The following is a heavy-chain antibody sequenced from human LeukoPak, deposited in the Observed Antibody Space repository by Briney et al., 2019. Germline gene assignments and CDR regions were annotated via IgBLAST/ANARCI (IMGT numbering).Heavy chain of an antibody. V-gene: IGHV3-64*01. CDR2: ISSNGGST. CDR1: GFTFSSYA. CDR3: AKADSYSSGWYAPYYFDY. D-gene: IGHD6-19*01. J-gene: IGHJ4*02. Sequence: GGSLRLSCAASGFTFSSYAMHWVRQAPGKGLEYVSAISSNGGSTYYANSVKGRFTISRDISKNTLYLQMGSLRAEDMAVYYCAKADSYSSGWYAPYYFDYWGQGTLVTVSS.